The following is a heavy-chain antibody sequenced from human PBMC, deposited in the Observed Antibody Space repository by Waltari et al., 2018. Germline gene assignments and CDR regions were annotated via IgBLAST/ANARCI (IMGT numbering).Heavy chain of an antibody. D-gene: IGHD3-10*01. CDR2: IKQDGSDI. V-gene: IGHV3-7*01. CDR3: ARDVGNVGGNY. CDR1: GCTFSDYW. J-gene: IGHJ4*02. Sequence: EVQLVESGGGLVQPGGSLRLSCLVSGCTFSDYWMSWVRQAPGKGLDWVANIKQDGSDIYYADSVKGRFTSSRDNAKNSLYLQMNSLRAEDTAVYYCARDVGNVGGNYWGQGTLVTVSS.